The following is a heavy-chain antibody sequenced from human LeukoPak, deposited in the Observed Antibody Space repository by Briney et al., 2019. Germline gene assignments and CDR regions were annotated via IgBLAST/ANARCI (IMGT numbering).Heavy chain of an antibody. CDR1: GGSISSGDYY. CDR3: ASSSSWYWVFDY. D-gene: IGHD6-13*01. J-gene: IGHJ4*02. V-gene: IGHV4-30-4*01. CDR2: IYYSGST. Sequence: SQTLSLTCTVSGGSISSGDYYWSWIRQPPGKGLEWIGYIYYSGSTYYNPSLKSRVTISVDTSKNQFSLKLSSVTAADTAVYYCASSSSWYWVFDYWGQGTLVTVSS.